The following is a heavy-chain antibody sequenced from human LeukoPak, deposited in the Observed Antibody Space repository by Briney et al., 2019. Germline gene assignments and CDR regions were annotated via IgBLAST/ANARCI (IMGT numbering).Heavy chain of an antibody. Sequence: ASVKVSCKASGYTFTCYYMHWVRQAPGQGLEWMGWINPNSGGTNYAQKFQGRVTMTRDTSISTDYMEMRRLRSDDTAVYYCARRWYRYCSGGSCYEPYYMDVWGKGTTVTVSS. CDR2: INPNSGGT. CDR3: ARRWYRYCSGGSCYEPYYMDV. CDR1: GYTFTCYY. D-gene: IGHD2-15*01. V-gene: IGHV1-2*02. J-gene: IGHJ6*03.